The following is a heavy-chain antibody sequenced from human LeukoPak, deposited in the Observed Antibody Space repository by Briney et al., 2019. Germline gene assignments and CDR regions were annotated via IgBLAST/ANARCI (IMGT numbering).Heavy chain of an antibody. Sequence: SGGSLRLSCAASGFTVSSNYMSWVRQAPGKGLEWVSVIYSDGNTYYADSVKGRFTISRDNSKNTLYLQMNSLRAEDTAVYYCASSSWYNWFDPWGQGTLVTVSS. CDR3: ASSSWYNWFDP. CDR1: GFTVSSNY. D-gene: IGHD6-13*01. J-gene: IGHJ5*02. CDR2: IYSDGNT. V-gene: IGHV3-66*01.